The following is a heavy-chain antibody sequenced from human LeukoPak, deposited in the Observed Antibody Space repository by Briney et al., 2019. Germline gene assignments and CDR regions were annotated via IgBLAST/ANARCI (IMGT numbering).Heavy chain of an antibody. CDR3: TRVALYCTNGVCYFDYYGMDV. Sequence: SETLSLTRTVSGGSISSYYWSWIRQPPGKGLEWIGYIYYSGSTNYNPSLKSRVTISVDTSKNQFSLKLSSVTAADTAVYYCTRVALYCTNGVCYFDYYGMDVWGQGTTVTVSS. D-gene: IGHD2-8*01. CDR1: GGSISSYY. V-gene: IGHV4-59*01. J-gene: IGHJ6*02. CDR2: IYYSGST.